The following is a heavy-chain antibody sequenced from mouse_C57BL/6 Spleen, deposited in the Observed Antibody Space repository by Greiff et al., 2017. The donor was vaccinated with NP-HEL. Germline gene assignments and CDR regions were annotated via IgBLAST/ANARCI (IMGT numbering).Heavy chain of an antibody. CDR1: GYTFTSYW. Sequence: VQRVESGAELAKPGASVKLSCKASGYTFTSYWMHWVKQRPGQGLEWIGYINPSSGYTKYNQKFKDKATLTADKSSSTAYMQLSSLTYEDSAVYYCAREDYSNYGWFAYWGQGTLVTVSA. V-gene: IGHV1-7*01. D-gene: IGHD2-5*01. CDR2: INPSSGYT. CDR3: AREDYSNYGWFAY. J-gene: IGHJ3*01.